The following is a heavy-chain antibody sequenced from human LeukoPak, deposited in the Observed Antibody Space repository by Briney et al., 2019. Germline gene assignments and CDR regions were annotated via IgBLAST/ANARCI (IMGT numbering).Heavy chain of an antibody. Sequence: SETLSLTRTVSGDSISSYYWSWIRQPPRKRLEWIGCVSDSGSTNYNPSLKSRVTISVDTSKSQFSLKLSSVTAADTAVYYCARGRLLEWFDSWGQGTLVSVSS. V-gene: IGHV4-59*01. CDR1: GDSISSYY. J-gene: IGHJ5*02. D-gene: IGHD3-3*01. CDR3: ARGRLLEWFDS. CDR2: VSDSGST.